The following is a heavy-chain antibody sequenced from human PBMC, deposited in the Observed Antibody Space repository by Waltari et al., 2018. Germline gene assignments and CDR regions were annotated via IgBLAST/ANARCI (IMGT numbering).Heavy chain of an antibody. Sequence: YWGWIRQSQGKGLEWIASIYYTGTTYYNPTLESRVTISGDTSKNQFSLRLSSVTAADTAVYYCARLWKRNGYRFDPWGQGTLVTVSS. CDR3: ARLWKRNGYRFDP. J-gene: IGHJ5*02. CDR1: Y. V-gene: IGHV4-39*01. CDR2: IYYTGTT. D-gene: IGHD5-12*01.